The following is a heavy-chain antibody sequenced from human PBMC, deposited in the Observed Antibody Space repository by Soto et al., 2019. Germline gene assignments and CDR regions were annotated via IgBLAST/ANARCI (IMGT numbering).Heavy chain of an antibody. V-gene: IGHV4-59*01. CDR1: GGPIRSYC. Sequence: SETLSLTCTVSGGPIRSYCWSWIRQPPGKGLEWIGYIYDSGNTDYNPSLKSRVTISVDTSKNQFSLKLSSVTTADTAVYYCVRGGGKYCYESSGHSNHAMDVWGQGTTVTVSS. CDR3: VRGGGKYCYESSGHSNHAMDV. D-gene: IGHD3-22*01. J-gene: IGHJ6*02. CDR2: IYDSGNT.